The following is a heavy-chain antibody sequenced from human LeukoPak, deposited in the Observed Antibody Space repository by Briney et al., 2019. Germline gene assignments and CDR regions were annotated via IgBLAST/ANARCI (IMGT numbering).Heavy chain of an antibody. Sequence: SETLSLTCTVSGDSITGFYWNWIRQPPGKGLEWIGYIHYSGSTNYNPSLKSRVSISVDTSKTQFSLKLSSVTAADTAVYYCAREARGVDYWGQGTLVTVSS. CDR1: GDSITGFY. V-gene: IGHV4-59*12. D-gene: IGHD2-8*01. CDR2: IHYSGST. J-gene: IGHJ4*02. CDR3: AREARGVDY.